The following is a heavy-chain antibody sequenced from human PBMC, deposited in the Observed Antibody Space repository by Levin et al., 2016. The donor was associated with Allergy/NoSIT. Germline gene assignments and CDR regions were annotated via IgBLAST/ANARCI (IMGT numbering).Heavy chain of an antibody. Sequence: SVKVSCKASGGTFSSYAISWVRQAPGQGLEWMGGIIPIFGTANYAQKFQGRVTITADESTSTAYMELSSLRSEDTAVYYCARGHLYYDSSGYYYFDAFDIWGQGTMVTVSS. J-gene: IGHJ3*02. CDR1: GGTFSSYA. CDR2: IIPIFGTA. CDR3: ARGHLYYDSSGYYYFDAFDI. D-gene: IGHD3-22*01. V-gene: IGHV1-69*13.